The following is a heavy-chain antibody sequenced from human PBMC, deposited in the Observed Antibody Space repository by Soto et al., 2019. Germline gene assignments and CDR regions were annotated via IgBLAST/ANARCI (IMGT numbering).Heavy chain of an antibody. Sequence: ASVKVSCKASGYTFTGYYMHWVRQAPGQGLEWMGWINPNSGGTNYAQKFQGWVTMTRDTSISTANMERSRLRSDDTAVYYCASAASGSSGYYYRPHDAFDIWGQGTMVTVSS. CDR1: GYTFTGYY. V-gene: IGHV1-2*04. CDR3: ASAASGSSGYYYRPHDAFDI. J-gene: IGHJ3*02. CDR2: INPNSGGT. D-gene: IGHD3-22*01.